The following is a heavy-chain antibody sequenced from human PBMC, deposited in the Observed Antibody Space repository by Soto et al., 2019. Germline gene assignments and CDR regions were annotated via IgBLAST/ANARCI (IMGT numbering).Heavy chain of an antibody. Sequence: PGESLKICCKGSGYSFAGYWITWVRQMPGKGLEWMGRIDPSDSQTYYSPSFRGHITIAAAKSITTVFLQWSSLRASDTAMDYGARQIDDSGSGPKFQYYFDSWGQGTLVTVSS. CDR3: ARQIDDSGSGPKFQYYFDS. CDR1: GYSFAGYW. V-gene: IGHV5-10-1*01. D-gene: IGHD2-15*01. J-gene: IGHJ4*02. CDR2: IDPSDSQT.